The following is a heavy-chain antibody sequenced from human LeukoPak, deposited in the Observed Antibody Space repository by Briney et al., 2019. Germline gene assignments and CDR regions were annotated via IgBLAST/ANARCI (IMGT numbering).Heavy chain of an antibody. CDR1: GFTFSSYG. CDR2: IWYDGSNK. CDR3: ARDYCSGGSCLFDY. J-gene: IGHJ4*02. Sequence: GGSLRLSCAASGFTFSSYGMHWVRQAPGKGLEWVAVIWYDGSNKYYADSVKGRFTISRDNSKNTLYLQMNSLRAEDTAVYYCARDYCSGGSCLFDYWGQGTLVTVSS. V-gene: IGHV3-33*01. D-gene: IGHD2-15*01.